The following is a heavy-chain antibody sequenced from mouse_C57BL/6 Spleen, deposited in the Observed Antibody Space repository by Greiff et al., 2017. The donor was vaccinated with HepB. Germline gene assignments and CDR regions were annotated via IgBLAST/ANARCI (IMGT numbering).Heavy chain of an antibody. CDR3: TRDDYDVDWFAY. J-gene: IGHJ3*01. V-gene: IGHV1-15*01. Sequence: VQLQQSGAELVRPGASVTLSCKASGYTFTDYEMHWVKQTPVHGLEWIGAIDPETGGTAYNQKFKGKAILTADKSSSTAYMELRSLTSEDSAVYYCTRDDYDVDWFAYWGQGTLVTVSA. D-gene: IGHD2-4*01. CDR2: IDPETGGT. CDR1: GYTFTDYE.